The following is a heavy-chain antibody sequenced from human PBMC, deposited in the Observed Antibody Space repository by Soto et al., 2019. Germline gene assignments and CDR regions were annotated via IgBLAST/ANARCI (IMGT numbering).Heavy chain of an antibody. CDR3: ARGYTLIVVNNFDY. Sequence: PGGSLRLSCTASGFTFSSYEMSWVRQAPGKGLEWVSYISSSGSTIYYADSVKGRFTISRDNARKSVYLQMNSLRAEDTAVYFCARGYTLIVVNNFDYWGQGNLVTVSS. J-gene: IGHJ4*02. CDR2: ISSSGSTI. D-gene: IGHD3-22*01. V-gene: IGHV3-48*03. CDR1: GFTFSSYE.